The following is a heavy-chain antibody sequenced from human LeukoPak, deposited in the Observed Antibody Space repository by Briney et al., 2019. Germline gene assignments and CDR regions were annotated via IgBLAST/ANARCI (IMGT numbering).Heavy chain of an antibody. Sequence: GGSLRLSCAASGFTFSSYAMHWVRQPPAKGLEGVAVISYDGSNKYYAHSLKGRFTISRDDSKNTLYLQMNSLRAEDTAVYYCARDYPIAAAENTGAYWGQGTLVTVSS. J-gene: IGHJ4*02. CDR1: GFTFSSYA. CDR3: ARDYPIAAAENTGAY. CDR2: ISYDGSNK. V-gene: IGHV3-30-3*01. D-gene: IGHD6-13*01.